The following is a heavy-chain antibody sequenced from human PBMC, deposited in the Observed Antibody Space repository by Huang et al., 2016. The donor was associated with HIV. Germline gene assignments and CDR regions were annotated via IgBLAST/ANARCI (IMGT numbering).Heavy chain of an antibody. J-gene: IGHJ4*02. CDR3: AKDNDLYYFDY. D-gene: IGHD1-1*01. V-gene: IGHV3-30*18. CDR1: GFTFSGYG. CDR2: ITFDGKNK. Sequence: QVHLVESGGGVVQPGRSLRLSCAASGFTFSGYGMHCVRQAPGEGREWVAGITFDGKNKYYADAVRGRFTVSRDNSQNTVSLQMNTLRAEDTAVYYCAKDNDLYYFDYWGQGTLVTVSS.